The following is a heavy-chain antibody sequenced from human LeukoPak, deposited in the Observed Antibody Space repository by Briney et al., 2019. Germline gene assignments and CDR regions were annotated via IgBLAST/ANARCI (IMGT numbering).Heavy chain of an antibody. J-gene: IGHJ4*02. D-gene: IGHD3-9*01. CDR1: GGSISSGDYY. CDR2: IYYSGST. Sequence: SQTLSLTCTVSGGSISSGDYYWSWIRQPPGKGLEWIGYIYYSGSTNYNPSLKSRVTMSVDTSKNQFSLKLSSVTAADTAVYYCARDRILTGYYTFDYWGQGTLVTVSS. V-gene: IGHV4-30-4*08. CDR3: ARDRILTGYYTFDY.